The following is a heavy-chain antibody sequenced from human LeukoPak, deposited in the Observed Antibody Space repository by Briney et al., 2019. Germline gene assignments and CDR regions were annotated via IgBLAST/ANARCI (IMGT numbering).Heavy chain of an antibody. V-gene: IGHV3-66*01. CDR3: ARATPLTDCGSYDGLGY. J-gene: IGHJ4*02. CDR2: IYSGGST. CDR1: GYTLCSQY. Sequence: GGSLRLSCAPSGYTLCSQYMSWVRQAPGKGLEWVSVIYSGGSTYYADSVKGRFTISRDNSKNTLYLQMNSLRAEDTAVYYCARATPLTDCGSYDGLGYWGPATLVTVSS. D-gene: IGHD1-26*01.